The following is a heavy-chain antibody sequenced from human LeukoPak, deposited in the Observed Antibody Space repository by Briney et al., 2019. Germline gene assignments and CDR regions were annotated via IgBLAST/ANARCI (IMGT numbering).Heavy chain of an antibody. V-gene: IGHV4-59*08. CDR1: GGPMTYYY. CDR3: ARQTGSGLFILP. D-gene: IGHD3/OR15-3a*01. J-gene: IGHJ4*02. Sequence: SETLSLTCTVSGGPMTYYYWTWIRQPPGKGLEFVGYIYYSGNTNYNPSLKSRVTISVDTSKNQFSLRLTSVTAADTAVYYCARQTGSGLFILPGGQGTLVTVSS. CDR2: IYYSGNT.